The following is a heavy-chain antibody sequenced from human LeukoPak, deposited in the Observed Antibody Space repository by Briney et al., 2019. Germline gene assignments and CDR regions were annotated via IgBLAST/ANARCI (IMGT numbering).Heavy chain of an antibody. CDR3: AKKAQYHLCHRPFYF. D-gene: IGHD1-14*01. CDR2: ISGSGGTT. CDR1: GFTFSSYA. Sequence: PGGSLRLSCAASGFTFSSYAMSWVRQAPGKGLEWVSAISGSGGTTYYAGSVKGRFTISRDNSKNTVYMQMNSLRAEDTAVYDRAKKAQYHLCHRPFYFWGQGTLVTVSP. J-gene: IGHJ4*02. V-gene: IGHV3-23*01.